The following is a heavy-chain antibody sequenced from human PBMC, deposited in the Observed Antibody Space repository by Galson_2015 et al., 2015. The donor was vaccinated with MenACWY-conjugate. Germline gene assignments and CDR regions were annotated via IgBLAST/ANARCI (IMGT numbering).Heavy chain of an antibody. V-gene: IGHV5-51*03. CDR1: GYDFTSYW. D-gene: IGHD6-13*01. Sequence: QSGAEVKRPGESLKISCKGSGYDFTSYWIGWVRQMPGKGLEWMGIIYPGDSDTRYSPSFQGQVAISADKSISTAYLQWSSLKASGTAMYYCARPASGHSSSCDYWGQGTLVTVSS. J-gene: IGHJ4*02. CDR2: IYPGDSDT. CDR3: ARPASGHSSSCDY.